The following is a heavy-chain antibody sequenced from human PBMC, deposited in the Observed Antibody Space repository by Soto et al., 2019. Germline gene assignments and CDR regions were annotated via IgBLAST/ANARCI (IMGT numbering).Heavy chain of an antibody. J-gene: IGHJ6*02. CDR2: TYYRSKWYN. D-gene: IGHD1-26*01. CDR1: GDSVSSNSAA. V-gene: IGHV6-1*01. Sequence: SQTLSLTCAISGDSVSSNSAAWNWIRQSPSRGLEWLGRTYYRSKWYNDYAVSVKSRITINPDTSKNQFSLQLNSVTPEDTAVYYCARDDLLGATLNYYYGMDVWGHGTTVTVSS. CDR3: ARDDLLGATLNYYYGMDV.